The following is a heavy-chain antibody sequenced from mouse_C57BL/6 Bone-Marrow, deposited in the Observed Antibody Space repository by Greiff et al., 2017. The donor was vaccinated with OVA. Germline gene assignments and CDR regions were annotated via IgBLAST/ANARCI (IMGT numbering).Heavy chain of an antibody. V-gene: IGHV3-8*01. Sequence: EVKVVESGPGLAKPSQTLSLTCSVTGYSITSDYWNWIRKFPGNKLEYMGYISYSGSTYYNPSLKSRISITRDTSKNQYYLQLNSVTTEDTATYYCARGDYAYYWYFDVWGTGTTVTVSS. CDR2: ISYSGST. CDR3: ARGDYAYYWYFDV. D-gene: IGHD1-1*02. CDR1: GYSITSDY. J-gene: IGHJ1*03.